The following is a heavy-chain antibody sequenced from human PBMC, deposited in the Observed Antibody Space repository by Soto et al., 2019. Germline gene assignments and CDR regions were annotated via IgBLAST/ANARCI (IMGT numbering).Heavy chain of an antibody. D-gene: IGHD6-6*01. CDR3: ASRYSSSGYFDS. CDR2: IYYSGST. J-gene: IGHJ4*02. Sequence: PSETLSLTCAVSGASISSGGYYWSWLRQHPGRGLEWIGYIYYSGSTYYNPSLKSRVIISIDTSKNQFSLKLSSVTAADTAVYYCASRYSSSGYFDSWGQGTLVTVSS. CDR1: GASISSGGYY. V-gene: IGHV4-31*11.